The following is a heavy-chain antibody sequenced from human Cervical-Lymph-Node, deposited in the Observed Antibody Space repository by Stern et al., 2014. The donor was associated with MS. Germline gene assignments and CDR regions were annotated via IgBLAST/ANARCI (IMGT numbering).Heavy chain of an antibody. V-gene: IGHV3-23*04. CDR1: GSTFSSYA. CDR2: ISGCDGSA. D-gene: IGHD6-19*01. J-gene: IGHJ4*02. Sequence: EDQLVESVGTLVQPGGSLRLSCAASGSTFSSYAMSWVRQAPGKGLEWVSVISGCDGSAFYADSVKGRFSISRDNSKNTLFLQMNSLGAEDTAVYYCAKVYGSGPFDYWGQGTLVTVSS. CDR3: AKVYGSGPFDY.